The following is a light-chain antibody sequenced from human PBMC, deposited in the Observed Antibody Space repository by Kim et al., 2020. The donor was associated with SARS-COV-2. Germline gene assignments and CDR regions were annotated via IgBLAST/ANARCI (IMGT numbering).Light chain of an antibody. CDR3: QQYYGTPPRYT. J-gene: IGKJ2*01. Sequence: DIVMTQSPDSLAVSLGERATINCKSSQSVLYSSNNKNYLAWYQQKPGQPPKLLIHWASTRESEVPDRFSGSGSGTDFTLTISSLQAEDVAVYYCQQYYGTPPRYTFGQGTKVDIK. CDR1: QSVLYSSNNKNY. V-gene: IGKV4-1*01. CDR2: WAS.